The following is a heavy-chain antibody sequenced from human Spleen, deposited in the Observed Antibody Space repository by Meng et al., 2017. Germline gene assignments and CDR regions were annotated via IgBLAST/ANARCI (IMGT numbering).Heavy chain of an antibody. CDR1: DDSISSYY. D-gene: IGHD6-19*01. CDR3: ARGYGWYNY. CDR2: IYYSGST. J-gene: IGHJ4*02. V-gene: IGHV4-39*07. Sequence: SETLSLTCTVSDDSISSYYWGWIRQPPGKGLEWIGSIYYSGSTYYNPSLKSRVTISVDTSKNQFSLKLSSVTAADTAVYYCARGYGWYNYWGQGTLVTVSS.